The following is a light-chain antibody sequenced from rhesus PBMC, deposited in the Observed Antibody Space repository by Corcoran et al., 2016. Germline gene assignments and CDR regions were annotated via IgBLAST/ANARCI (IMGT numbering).Light chain of an antibody. CDR1: SSDIGGYNY. CDR2: GVS. Sequence: QSAPNQPPSVSGSPGQSVTISCTGTSSDIGGYNYVSWYQQHPGKAPKLMIYGVSNRPSGVSDRFSGSKSGNTASLTISGLQAEDESDYYCCSYTTSSTFVFGSGTKLTVL. V-gene: IGLV2S7*01. CDR3: CSYTTSSTFV. J-gene: IGLJ6*01.